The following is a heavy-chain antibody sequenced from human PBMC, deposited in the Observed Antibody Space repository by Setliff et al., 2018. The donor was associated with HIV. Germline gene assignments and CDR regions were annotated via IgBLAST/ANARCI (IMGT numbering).Heavy chain of an antibody. CDR2: IYSGDSTT. D-gene: IGHD6-13*01. V-gene: IGHV3-23*03. Sequence: GGSLRLSCAASGFTFSSYAMSWVRQAPGKGLEWVSVIYSGDSTTYYADSVKGRFTISRDNSKNTLYLQMNSLRAEDTAVCYCARDGYSSSWYVDSYYMDVWGKGNTVTVSS. CDR3: ARDGYSSSWYVDSYYMDV. CDR1: GFTFSSYA. J-gene: IGHJ6*03.